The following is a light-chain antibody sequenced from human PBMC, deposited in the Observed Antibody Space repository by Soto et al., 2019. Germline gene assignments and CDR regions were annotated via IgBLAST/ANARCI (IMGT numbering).Light chain of an antibody. Sequence: GLTQSPGTLSLSPGERATLSCRASQSVSSSYLAWYQQKPGQAPRLLIYGASSRATGIPDRFSGSGSGTDFTLTISRLEPEDFAVYYCQQYGSSPPTFGQGTRLEI. CDR1: QSVSSSY. CDR3: QQYGSSPPT. V-gene: IGKV3-20*01. J-gene: IGKJ5*01. CDR2: GAS.